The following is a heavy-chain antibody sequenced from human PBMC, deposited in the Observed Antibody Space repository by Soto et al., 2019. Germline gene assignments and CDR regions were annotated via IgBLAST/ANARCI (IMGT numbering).Heavy chain of an antibody. Sequence: EVQLAESGGGFVEPGGSLRLSCVVSGFSLSRAWMDWVRQVPGKGLVWVSRINKDATTTYADSVKGRFTISRDTAKNTLYLQMNSLRAEDTALDYCAREDFGSFAWGQGTLVTVSS. V-gene: IGHV3-74*01. D-gene: IGHD3-3*01. J-gene: IGHJ5*02. CDR2: INKDATT. CDR3: AREDFGSFA. CDR1: GFSLSRAW.